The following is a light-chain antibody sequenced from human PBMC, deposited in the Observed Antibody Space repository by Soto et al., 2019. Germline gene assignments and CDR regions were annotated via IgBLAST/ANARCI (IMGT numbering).Light chain of an antibody. Sequence: QSALTQPASVSGSPGQSITISCTGTGSDVGGYNYVSWYQQHPGKAPKVMIYDVSNRPSGVSNRFSGSKSGNTASLTISGLLAEDEADYYCSSYTSAGTPLVFGGGTKLTVL. V-gene: IGLV2-14*01. CDR2: DVS. CDR3: SSYTSAGTPLV. J-gene: IGLJ2*01. CDR1: GSDVGGYNY.